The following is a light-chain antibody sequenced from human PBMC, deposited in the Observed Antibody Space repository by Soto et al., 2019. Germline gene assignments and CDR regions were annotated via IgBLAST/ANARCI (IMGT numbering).Light chain of an antibody. CDR3: QQTCTPPFT. CDR1: QSISSF. Sequence: DIQMTQSPSSLSASVGDRVSITCRASQSISSFLNWYQQKPGKAPKVLIYGAFSLQSAVPSRFIGSRSGTDFTLTISSLQPEEFATYYCQQTCTPPFTFDPGTKVDI. J-gene: IGKJ3*01. CDR2: GAF. V-gene: IGKV1-39*01.